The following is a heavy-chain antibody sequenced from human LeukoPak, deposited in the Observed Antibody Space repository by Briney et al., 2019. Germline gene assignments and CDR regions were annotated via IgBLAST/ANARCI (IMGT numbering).Heavy chain of an antibody. CDR3: ARAGDDVSVDCAGCGFDI. D-gene: IGHD2-21*01. CDR2: IGGSSSHI. V-gene: IGHV3-11*05. Sequence: PGGSLRLSCAASGFTFSDYYMNWIRQAPGKGLEWVSYIGGSSSHINYADSVKGRFSISRDNAKNSLYLQMNSLRAEDTAVYYCARAGDDVSVDCAGCGFDIWGQGTMVTVSS. J-gene: IGHJ3*02. CDR1: GFTFSDYY.